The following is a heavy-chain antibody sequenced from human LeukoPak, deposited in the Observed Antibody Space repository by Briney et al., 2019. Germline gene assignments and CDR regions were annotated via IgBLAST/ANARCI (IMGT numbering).Heavy chain of an antibody. CDR2: ISSNGGST. CDR1: GFTFSSYA. D-gene: IGHD2-2*01. J-gene: IGHJ4*02. CDR3: VKDQPLHIVVVPAAMRGFDY. V-gene: IGHV3-64D*06. Sequence: PGGSLRLSCSASGFTFSSYAMHWVRQAPGKGLEYVSAISSNGGSTYYADSVKGRFTISRDNSKNTLYLQMSSLRAEDTAVYYCVKDQPLHIVVVPAAMRGFDYWGQGTLVTVSS.